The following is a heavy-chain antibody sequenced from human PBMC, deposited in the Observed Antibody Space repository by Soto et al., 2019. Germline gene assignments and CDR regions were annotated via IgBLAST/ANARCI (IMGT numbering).Heavy chain of an antibody. Sequence: GESLKISCQASGFIFTSYWLSWVRQMPGQGLEWMGMLNPKDSFANYSPSFRGQVTISPDTSVTTAYLKWSSLKASDTAIYYCARNKSGGGSYPFDFWGQGTLVTVSS. CDR2: LNPKDSFA. CDR1: GFIFTSYW. V-gene: IGHV5-10-1*04. J-gene: IGHJ4*02. CDR3: ARNKSGGGSYPFDF. D-gene: IGHD3-10*01.